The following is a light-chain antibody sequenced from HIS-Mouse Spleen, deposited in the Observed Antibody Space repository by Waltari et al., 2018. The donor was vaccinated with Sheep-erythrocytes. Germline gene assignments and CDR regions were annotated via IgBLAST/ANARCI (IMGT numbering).Light chain of an antibody. CDR3: MIWHSSAYV. V-gene: IGLV5-45*02. J-gene: IGLJ1*01. CDR1: SGINVGTYR. Sequence: QAVLTQPSSLSASPGASASLTCTLRSGINVGTYRIYWYQHQPGSPPQYLLRYKSDSDKQQGSGVPSRFSGSKDASANAGILLISGLQSEDEADYYCMIWHSSAYVFGTGTKVTVL. CDR2: YKSDSDK.